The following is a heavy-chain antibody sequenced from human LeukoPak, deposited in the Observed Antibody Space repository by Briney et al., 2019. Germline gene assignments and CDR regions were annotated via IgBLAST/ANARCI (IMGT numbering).Heavy chain of an antibody. J-gene: IGHJ4*02. D-gene: IGHD6-19*01. CDR2: IYYSGST. Sequence: SQTLSLTCTVSGGSISSGSYYWSWIRQPPGKGLEWIGYIYYSGSTNYNPSLKSRVTISVDTSKNQFSLKLSSVTAADTAVYYCAREGYSSGWYKTDYWGQGILVTVSS. V-gene: IGHV4-61*01. CDR3: AREGYSSGWYKTDY. CDR1: GGSISSGSYY.